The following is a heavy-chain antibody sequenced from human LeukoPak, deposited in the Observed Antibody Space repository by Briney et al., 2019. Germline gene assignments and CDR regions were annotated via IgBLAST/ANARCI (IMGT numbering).Heavy chain of an antibody. CDR1: GGSISSYY. CDR3: ARDSRLGYSSAL. J-gene: IGHJ4*02. Sequence: SETLFLTCTVSGGSISSYYWSWIRQPAGKGLEWIGRIYTSGSTNYNPSLNSRVTMSVDTSKNQFSLNLSSVTAADTAVYYCARDSRLGYSSALWGQGTLVTVSS. CDR2: IYTSGST. V-gene: IGHV4-4*07. D-gene: IGHD6-19*01.